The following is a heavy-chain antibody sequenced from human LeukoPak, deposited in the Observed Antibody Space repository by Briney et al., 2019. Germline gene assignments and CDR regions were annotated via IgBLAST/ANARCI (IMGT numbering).Heavy chain of an antibody. Sequence: SETLSLTCTVSGDPISNSDYYWGWIRQPPGKGLDWIGSIYYSGTTYYNPSLKSRVTISVDKSKNQFSLKLSSVTAADTAVYYCASVPRGYSYGNNWFDPWGQGTLVTVSS. D-gene: IGHD5-18*01. J-gene: IGHJ5*02. V-gene: IGHV4-39*07. CDR3: ASVPRGYSYGNNWFDP. CDR2: IYYSGTT. CDR1: GDPISNSDYY.